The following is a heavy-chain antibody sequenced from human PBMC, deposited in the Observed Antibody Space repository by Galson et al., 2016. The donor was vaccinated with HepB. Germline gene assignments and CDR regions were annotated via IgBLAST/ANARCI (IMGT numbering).Heavy chain of an antibody. J-gene: IGHJ4*02. V-gene: IGHV3-11*01. D-gene: IGHD6-19*01. CDR3: ANSRDSSGWLRS. CDR2: ISPSATTK. Sequence: SLRLSCAASGFPFSYYYMTWIRQAPGKGLEWISYISPSATTKDYIDSVKGRFTISRDNAQNSLFLQMGSLRVEDTGVYYCANSRDSSGWLRSWGPGTLVIVSS. CDR1: GFPFSYYY.